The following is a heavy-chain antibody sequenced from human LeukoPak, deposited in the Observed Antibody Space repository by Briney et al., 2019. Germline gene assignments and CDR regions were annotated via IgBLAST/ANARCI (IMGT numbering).Heavy chain of an antibody. CDR2: INPTSGST. CDR1: GYTFTSYY. D-gene: IGHD3-22*01. V-gene: IGHV1-46*01. Sequence: ASAKVSCKASGYTFTSYYMHGVRQAPGQGLEWMGRINPTSGSTSYAQKFQGRVTMTRDTSTSTVYMELSSLRSEDTAVYYCARSGYDSSGSRAFDIWGQGTMVTVSS. CDR3: ARSGYDSSGSRAFDI. J-gene: IGHJ3*02.